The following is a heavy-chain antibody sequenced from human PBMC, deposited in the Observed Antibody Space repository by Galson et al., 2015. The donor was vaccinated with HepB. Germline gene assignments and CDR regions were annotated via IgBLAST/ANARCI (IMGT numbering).Heavy chain of an antibody. Sequence: SETLSLTCAVYGGSFSDYSWSWIRQPPGKGLEWIGEINHSGITNYNPSLKSRVTISIDTSKNQFSLKLSSVTAADTAVYYCARGGYDYYYGLDVWGQGTTVTVSS. V-gene: IGHV4-34*01. CDR1: GGSFSDYS. J-gene: IGHJ6*02. CDR2: INHSGIT. CDR3: ARGGYDYYYGLDV.